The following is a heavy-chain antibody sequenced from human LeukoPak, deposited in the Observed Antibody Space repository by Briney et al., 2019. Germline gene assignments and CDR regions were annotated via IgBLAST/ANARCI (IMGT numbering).Heavy chain of an antibody. J-gene: IGHJ3*02. Sequence: SETLSLTCTVSGGSISSSRDYWGWIRQPPGKGLEWIGSIYYSGSTYYNPSLKSRVTISVDTSKDQFSLKLSSVTAADTAVYYCARGSRLRIVVVPAAIRSNAFDIWGQGTMVTVSS. D-gene: IGHD2-2*02. CDR2: IYYSGST. CDR3: ARGSRLRIVVVPAAIRSNAFDI. CDR1: GGSISSSRDY. V-gene: IGHV4-39*01.